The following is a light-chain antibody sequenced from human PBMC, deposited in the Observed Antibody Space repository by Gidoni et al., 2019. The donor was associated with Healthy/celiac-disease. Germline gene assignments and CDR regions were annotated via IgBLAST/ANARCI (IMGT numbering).Light chain of an antibody. V-gene: IGLV6-57*03. CDR2: EDN. CDR3: KAYESSLLV. CDR1: SGSIAGKY. J-gene: IGLJ3*02. Sequence: NFMPTQPHSVSVSPSKTVTLSCTRSSGSIAGKYVQWYQQRPGRAPTTVIYEDNQRPSGVPDRFSGSIDSSSNSASLTISGLKTEDEADYYGKAYESSLLVFGGGTKLTVL.